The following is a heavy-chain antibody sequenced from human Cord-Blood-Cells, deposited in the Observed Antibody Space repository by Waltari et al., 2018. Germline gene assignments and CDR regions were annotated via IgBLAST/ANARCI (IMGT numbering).Heavy chain of an antibody. D-gene: IGHD3-9*01. CDR2: ISGSGGRT. J-gene: IGHJ3*02. CDR1: GFTFSSYA. Sequence: LESGGGLVQPGGSLRLSCAASGFTFSSYAMSWVRQAPGKGLAWVSAISGSGGRTYYADSVKGRFTISRDNSKNTLYLQMNSLRAEDTAVYYCAKDLVRYFDWFPGWDMGAFDIWGQGTMVTVSS. V-gene: IGHV3-23*01. CDR3: AKDLVRYFDWFPGWDMGAFDI.